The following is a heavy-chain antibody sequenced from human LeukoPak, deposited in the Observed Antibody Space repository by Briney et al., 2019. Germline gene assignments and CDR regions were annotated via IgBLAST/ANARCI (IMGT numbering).Heavy chain of an antibody. CDR2: ISGDGGST. CDR1: GFTFSSYS. D-gene: IGHD4-17*01. CDR3: AKDLTTVTHYGMDV. J-gene: IGHJ6*02. V-gene: IGHV3-43*02. Sequence: GGSLRLSCAASGFTFSSYSMNWVRQAPGKGLEWVSLISGDGGSTYYADSVKGRFTISRDNSKNSLNLQMNSLRTEDTALYYCAKDLTTVTHYGMDVWGQGTTVTVSS.